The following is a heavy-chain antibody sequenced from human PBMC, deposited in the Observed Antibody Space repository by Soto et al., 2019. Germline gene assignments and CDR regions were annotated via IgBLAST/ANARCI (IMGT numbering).Heavy chain of an antibody. J-gene: IGHJ6*02. CDR3: VKDEGIEAMDV. V-gene: IGHV3-21*01. D-gene: IGHD3-3*02. CDR2: ITSSGSYV. Sequence: GGSLRLSWVTSGFSFSRSTRNWVRQAPGKGLEWVASITSSGSYVYYADSVKGRFSASRDNAKNSLSLQMDSLSPDDTAIYFCVKDEGIEAMDVWGQGTTVT. CDR1: GFSFSRST.